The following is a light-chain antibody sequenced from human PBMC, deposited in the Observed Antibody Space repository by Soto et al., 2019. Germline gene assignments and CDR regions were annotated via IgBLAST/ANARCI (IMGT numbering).Light chain of an antibody. CDR3: SSSTSSSTVI. Sequence: QSALTQPASVSGSPGQSIAISCTGTSSDVGGFNYVSWYQQYPGKAPKLMIYDVTHRPSGVSSRFSGSKSGNTASLIISGLQAEDEADYHCSSSTSSSTVIFGGGTKLT. CDR1: SSDVGGFNY. J-gene: IGLJ2*01. V-gene: IGLV2-14*01. CDR2: DVT.